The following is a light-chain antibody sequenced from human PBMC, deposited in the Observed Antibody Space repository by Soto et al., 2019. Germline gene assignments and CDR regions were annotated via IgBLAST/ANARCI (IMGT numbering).Light chain of an antibody. CDR3: QQYGGSPPVS. CDR2: GAS. CDR1: QTVSDNY. J-gene: IGKJ4*01. V-gene: IGKV3-20*01. Sequence: EIVLTQSPGALSLSPGERATLSCRASQTVSDNYLAWYQQKPGQAPRLLIYGASTMATGIPDRFSGRGSGTDFTLTISRLEPEDFVVYYCQQYGGSPPVSFGGGTKVEIK.